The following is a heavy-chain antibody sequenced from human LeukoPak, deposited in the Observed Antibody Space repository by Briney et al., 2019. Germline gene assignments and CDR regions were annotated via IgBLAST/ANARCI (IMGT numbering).Heavy chain of an antibody. CDR3: AKVPKGQGDLWYFDL. J-gene: IGHJ2*01. CDR2: VTSSGVI. V-gene: IGHV3-23*01. CDR1: GFTFSNYA. D-gene: IGHD3-10*01. Sequence: GGSLRLSCAASGFTFSNYAMSWVREAPGKGLEWVSTVTSSGVIYYAGSVKGRFTISRDNSKNTLSLRMDNLGAEDTALYYCAKVPKGQGDLWYFDLWGRGTLVTVSS.